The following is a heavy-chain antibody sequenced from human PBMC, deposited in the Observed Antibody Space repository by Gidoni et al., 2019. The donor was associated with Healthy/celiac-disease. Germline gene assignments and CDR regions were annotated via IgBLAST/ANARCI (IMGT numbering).Heavy chain of an antibody. D-gene: IGHD3-10*01. J-gene: IGHJ5*02. Sequence: QVQLQQWGAGLLKPSETLSLTCAVYGGSFSGYYWSWIRQPPGKGLEWIGEINHSGSTNYNPSLKSRVTISVDTSKNQFSLKLSSVTAADTAVYYCAREVHYTYYYGSGWNWFDPWGQGTLVTVSS. CDR1: GGSFSGYY. CDR3: AREVHYTYYYGSGWNWFDP. CDR2: INHSGST. V-gene: IGHV4-34*01.